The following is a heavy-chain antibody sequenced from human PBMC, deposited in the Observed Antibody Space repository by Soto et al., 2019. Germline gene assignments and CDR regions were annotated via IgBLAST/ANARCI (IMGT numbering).Heavy chain of an antibody. CDR3: ARDIAAAVNTGSADWFDP. CDR1: GGSISSYY. J-gene: IGHJ5*02. Sequence: SETMSLPWTPGGGSISSYYWSWIRQPPGKGLEWIGYIYYSGSTNYNPSLKSRVTISVDTSKNQFSLKLSSVTAADTAVYYCARDIAAAVNTGSADWFDPWGQGTLVTVSS. D-gene: IGHD6-13*01. CDR2: IYYSGST. V-gene: IGHV4-59*12.